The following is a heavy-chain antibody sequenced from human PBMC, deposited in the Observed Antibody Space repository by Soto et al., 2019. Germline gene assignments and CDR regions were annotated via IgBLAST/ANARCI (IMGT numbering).Heavy chain of an antibody. CDR2: INPTTGAT. Sequence: QVQLVQSGAEVKKPGASVKVSCQASGYTFTAQYLHWVRKAPGEGLEWMGWINPTTGATRYAQKFKRRVTMTRDTSMSTAYVEVRSLSPGDTAVYYCAKGDSSWVSWFDPWGQGTLVTVSS. V-gene: IGHV1-2*02. D-gene: IGHD6-19*01. CDR3: AKGDSSWVSWFDP. J-gene: IGHJ5*02. CDR1: GYTFTAQY.